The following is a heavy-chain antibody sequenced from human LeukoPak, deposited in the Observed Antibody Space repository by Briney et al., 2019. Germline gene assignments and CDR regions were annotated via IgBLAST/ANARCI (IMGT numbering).Heavy chain of an antibody. Sequence: SETLSLTCAVYGGSFSDYYWNWIRQPPGKGLEWIGEINHSGSTNYNPSLKTRVSISVDTSKNQFSLKLNSVTAADTAVYFCAKTPTALVRGGYYFDSWGQGTLDTVSS. D-gene: IGHD6-6*01. CDR1: GGSFSDYY. CDR3: AKTPTALVRGGYYFDS. CDR2: INHSGST. V-gene: IGHV4-34*01. J-gene: IGHJ4*02.